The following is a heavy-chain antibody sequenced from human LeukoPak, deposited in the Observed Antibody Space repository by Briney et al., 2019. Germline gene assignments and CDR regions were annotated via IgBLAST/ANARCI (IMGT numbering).Heavy chain of an antibody. Sequence: KPSETLSLTCAVYGGSFSGYYWSWIRQPPGKGLEWIGEINHSGSTNYNPSLKSRVTISVDTSKNQFSLKLSSVTAADTAVYYCARQPVVVVAARRAYNWFDPWGQGTLVTASS. CDR3: ARQPVVVVAARRAYNWFDP. CDR2: INHSGST. V-gene: IGHV4-34*01. CDR1: GGSFSGYY. J-gene: IGHJ5*02. D-gene: IGHD2-15*01.